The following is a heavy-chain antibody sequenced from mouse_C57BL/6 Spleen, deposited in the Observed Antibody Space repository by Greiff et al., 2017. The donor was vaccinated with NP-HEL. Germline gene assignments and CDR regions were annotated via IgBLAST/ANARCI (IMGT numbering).Heavy chain of an antibody. CDR2: IDPSDSYT. J-gene: IGHJ4*01. V-gene: IGHV1-50*01. CDR3: AREMGRLRLPYYYAMDY. CDR1: GYTFTSYW. D-gene: IGHD3-2*02. Sequence: QVQLQQPGAELVKPGASVKLSCKASGYTFTSYWMQWVKQRPGQGLEWIGEIDPSDSYTNYNQKFKGKATLTVDTSSSTAYMQLSSLTSEDSAVYYCAREMGRLRLPYYYAMDYWGQGTSVTVSS.